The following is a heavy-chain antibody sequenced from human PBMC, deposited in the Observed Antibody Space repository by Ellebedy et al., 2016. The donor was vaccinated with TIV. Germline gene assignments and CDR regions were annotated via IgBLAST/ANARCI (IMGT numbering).Heavy chain of an antibody. CDR1: GFIFDDYG. CDR2: INWSGGST. Sequence: GESLKISCAASGFIFDDYGMSWVRQAPGKGLEWVSGINWSGGSTGYADSVKGRFTISRDNSKNTLYLQMNSLRAKDTAVYYCARIRRDGYNYNAFDIWGQGTMVTVSS. D-gene: IGHD5-24*01. CDR3: ARIRRDGYNYNAFDI. V-gene: IGHV3-20*04. J-gene: IGHJ3*02.